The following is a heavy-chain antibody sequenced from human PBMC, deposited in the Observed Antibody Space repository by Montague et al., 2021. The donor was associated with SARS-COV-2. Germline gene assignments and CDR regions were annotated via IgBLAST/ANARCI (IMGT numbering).Heavy chain of an antibody. Sequence: SETLSLTCTVSGSSITSYYWSWIRQAPGKGLEWIAYIYSSGSASYNPSLRSRVTMSVDKSTNQFSLRLNSVTAAGTAVYYCARVFRGQRLAFDFWGQGALVIVSS. CDR1: GSSITSYY. CDR2: IYSSGSA. D-gene: IGHD6-25*01. J-gene: IGHJ4*02. V-gene: IGHV4-59*12. CDR3: ARVFRGQRLAFDF.